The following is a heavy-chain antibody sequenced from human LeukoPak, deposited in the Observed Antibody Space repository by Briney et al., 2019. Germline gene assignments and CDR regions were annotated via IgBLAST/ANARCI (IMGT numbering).Heavy chain of an antibody. CDR2: INAGHGNT. CDR3: ARVVRYSSGPLTDLFPYSFDY. D-gene: IGHD6-19*01. V-gene: IGHV1-3*03. CDR1: GYTFTNYA. Sequence: VASVKVSCKASGYTFTNYAMHWVRQAPGQRLEWMGWINAGHGNTKYSQEFQGRVTITRDTSASTAYMELSSLRSEDTAVYYCARVVRYSSGPLTDLFPYSFDYWGQGTQVTVSS. J-gene: IGHJ4*02.